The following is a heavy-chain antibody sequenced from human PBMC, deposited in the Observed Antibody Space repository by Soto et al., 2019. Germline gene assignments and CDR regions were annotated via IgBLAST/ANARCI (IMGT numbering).Heavy chain of an antibody. V-gene: IGHV3-23*01. CDR3: AKDQLGYSSSPFDY. D-gene: IGHD6-6*01. CDR1: GFTFSSYA. CDR2: ISGSGGST. Sequence: PGGSLRLSCAASGFTFSSYAMSWVRQAPGKGLEWVSAISGSGGSTYYADSVKGRFTISRDNSKNTLYLQMNSLRAEETALYYCAKDQLGYSSSPFDYWGQGTLVTVSS. J-gene: IGHJ4*02.